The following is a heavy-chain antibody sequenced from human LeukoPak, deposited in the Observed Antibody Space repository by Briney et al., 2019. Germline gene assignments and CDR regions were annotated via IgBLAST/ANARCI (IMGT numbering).Heavy chain of an antibody. CDR1: GFTFSSYS. V-gene: IGHV3-21*06. Sequence: GGSLRLSCAASGFTFSSYSMNWVRQAPGKGLEWVSSISSSSSYIYYADSVQGRFTISRDNAKNSLYLQMDSLRVEDTAVYYCAVGYYFNFDYWGQGTLVTVSS. D-gene: IGHD3-22*01. J-gene: IGHJ4*02. CDR2: ISSSSSYI. CDR3: AVGYYFNFDY.